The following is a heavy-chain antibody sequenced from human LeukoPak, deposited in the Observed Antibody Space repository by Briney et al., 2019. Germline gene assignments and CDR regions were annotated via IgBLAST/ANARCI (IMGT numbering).Heavy chain of an antibody. D-gene: IGHD2-15*01. CDR3: AKNTESQVIFRD. V-gene: IGHV3-21*01. CDR1: GFTFSSYS. J-gene: IGHJ4*02. CDR2: ISSSSSYV. Sequence: PGGSLRLSCAASGFTFSSYSMTWVRQAPGKGLEWVSSISSSSSYVYYADSVKGRFTISRDNAKNSLDLQMNSLRAEDTAVYYCAKNTESQVIFRDWGQGTLVTVSS.